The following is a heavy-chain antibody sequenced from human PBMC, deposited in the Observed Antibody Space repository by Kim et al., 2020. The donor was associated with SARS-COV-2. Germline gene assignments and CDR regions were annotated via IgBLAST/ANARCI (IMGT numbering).Heavy chain of an antibody. CDR1: GYTFTSYA. J-gene: IGHJ4*02. CDR2: IYGGSGNT. Sequence: ASVKVSCKASGYTFTSYAVHWVRQAPGQRLEWMGYIYGGSGNTKYSENFQGRVTITRDTSATTVYMELSSLRSEDTAVYYCARGATGFDYWGQGALVTVSS. V-gene: IGHV1-3*01. CDR3: ARGATGFDY.